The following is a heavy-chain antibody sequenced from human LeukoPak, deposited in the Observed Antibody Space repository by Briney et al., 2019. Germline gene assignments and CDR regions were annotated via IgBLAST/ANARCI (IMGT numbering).Heavy chain of an antibody. CDR2: IYPNSGGT. Sequence: ASVKVSCKASGYTFSGYYMHWVRLAPGQGLEWMAWIYPNSGGTKYAQKFQGRVTVTRDTSISTAYMQLSRLKSDDTAVYYCATGRGYSYGFDSWGQGTLVTVSS. J-gene: IGHJ4*02. V-gene: IGHV1-2*02. D-gene: IGHD5-18*01. CDR3: ATGRGYSYGFDS. CDR1: GYTFSGYY.